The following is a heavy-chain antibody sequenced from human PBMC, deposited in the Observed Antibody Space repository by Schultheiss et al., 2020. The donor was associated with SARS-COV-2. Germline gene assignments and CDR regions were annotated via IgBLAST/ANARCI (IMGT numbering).Heavy chain of an antibody. CDR1: GFTFSSYA. D-gene: IGHD2-2*02. CDR2: ISGSGAST. CDR3: AKDLSYCSSTSCYNY. Sequence: GGSLRLSCAASGFTFSSYAMSWVRQAPGKGLEWVSAISGSGASTYYADSVKGRFTISRDNSKNTLYLQMNSLRAEDTAVYYCAKDLSYCSSTSCYNYWGQGALVTVSS. J-gene: IGHJ4*02. V-gene: IGHV3-23*01.